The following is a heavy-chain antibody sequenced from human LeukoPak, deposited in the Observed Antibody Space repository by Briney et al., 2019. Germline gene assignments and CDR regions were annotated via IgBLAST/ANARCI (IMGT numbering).Heavy chain of an antibody. CDR2: IYSGGST. CDR3: ARVREWLEIAY. V-gene: IGHV3-53*01. Sequence: GGSLRLSCAASGFSVTSDYMSWVRQAPGKGLEWVLVIYSGGSTYYADSVKGRFTISRDNSMNTLYLQMNSLRADDTAVYYCARVREWLEIAYWGQGTLVAVSS. J-gene: IGHJ4*02. CDR1: GFSVTSDY. D-gene: IGHD6-19*01.